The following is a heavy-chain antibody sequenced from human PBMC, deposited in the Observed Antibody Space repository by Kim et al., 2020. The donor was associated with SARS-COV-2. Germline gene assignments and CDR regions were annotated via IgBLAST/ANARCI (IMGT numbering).Heavy chain of an antibody. J-gene: IGHJ3*02. CDR1: GYSFTSYW. CDR2: IDPSDSYT. Sequence: GESLKISCKGSGYSFTSYWISWVRQMPGKGLEWMGRIDPSDSYTNYSPSFQGHVTISADKSISTAYLQWSSLKASDTAMYYCASEGTYYYGSGSYYAFDIWGQGTMVTVSS. CDR3: ASEGTYYYGSGSYYAFDI. V-gene: IGHV5-10-1*01. D-gene: IGHD3-10*01.